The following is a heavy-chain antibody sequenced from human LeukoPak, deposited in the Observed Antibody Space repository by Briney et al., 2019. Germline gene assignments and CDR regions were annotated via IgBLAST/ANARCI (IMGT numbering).Heavy chain of an antibody. CDR3: ARGPTIFGVVIRYWFDP. CDR2: IYYSGST. D-gene: IGHD3-3*01. V-gene: IGHV4-61*01. J-gene: IGHJ5*02. Sequence: SETLSLTCTVSGGSVSSGSYYWSWIRQPPGKGLEWIGYIYYSGSTNYNPSLKSRVTISVDTSKNQFSLKLSSVTAADTAVYYCARGPTIFGVVIRYWFDPRGQGTLVTVSS. CDR1: GGSVSSGSYY.